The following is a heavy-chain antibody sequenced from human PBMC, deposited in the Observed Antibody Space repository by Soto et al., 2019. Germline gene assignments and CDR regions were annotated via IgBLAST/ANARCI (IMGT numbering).Heavy chain of an antibody. D-gene: IGHD5-18*01. CDR1: GFTFSSYG. CDR3: ARGEREYTYDGYDY. CDR2: IWYDGSNK. J-gene: IGHJ4*02. V-gene: IGHV3-33*01. Sequence: GGSLRLSCAASGFTFSSYGMHWVRQAPGKGLEWVALIWYDGSNKYYADSVKGRFTISRDNSKNTLYLQMNSLRAEDTAVYYCARGEREYTYDGYDYWGQGTLVTVSS.